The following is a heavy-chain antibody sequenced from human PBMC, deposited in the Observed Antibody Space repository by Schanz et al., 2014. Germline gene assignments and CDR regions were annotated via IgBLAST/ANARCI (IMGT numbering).Heavy chain of an antibody. CDR2: ISWNSGSI. CDR3: AKDPHKDYGGKPQTFDI. CDR1: GFTFDDYA. Sequence: VQLVESGGGLVQPGRSLRLSCAASGFTFDDYAMHWVRQAPGKGLEWVSGISWNSGSIGYADSVKGRFTISRDDAKNSVYLQMNSLRAEDTALYYCAKDPHKDYGGKPQTFDIWGQGTMVTVSS. D-gene: IGHD4-17*01. V-gene: IGHV3-9*01. J-gene: IGHJ3*02.